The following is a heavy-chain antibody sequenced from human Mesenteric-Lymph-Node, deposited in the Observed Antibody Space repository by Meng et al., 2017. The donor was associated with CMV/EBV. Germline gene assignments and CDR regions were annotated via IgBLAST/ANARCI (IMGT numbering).Heavy chain of an antibody. V-gene: IGHV3-23*01. CDR2: ISAGSTGT. J-gene: IGHJ5*02. Sequence: GGSLRLSCAASGFTFDSYAMTWVRQTSGKGLEWVSSISAGSTGTYYADSVKGRFTISRDNSKNTIYLQMNSLRAEDTAVYYCAKVLLGWVDNYFDPWGQGTLVTVSS. CDR1: GFTFDSYA. D-gene: IGHD2-15*01. CDR3: AKVLLGWVDNYFDP.